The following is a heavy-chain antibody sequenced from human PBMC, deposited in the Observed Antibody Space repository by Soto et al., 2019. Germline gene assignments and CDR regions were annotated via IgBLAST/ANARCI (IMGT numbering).Heavy chain of an antibody. Sequence: TLQLAFSFSAGCLTSSDWGGIGQHPGKGLEWVGYIYFTGTTLYKPSLKSRLAISVDTSKNQFSLKLTSVTAADTAVYYCARDWGSSGWHNWGEGVVVTVYS. CDR2: IYFTGTT. V-gene: IGHV4-31*03. J-gene: IGHJ4*02. CDR1: AGCLTSSD. D-gene: IGHD6-19*01. CDR3: ARDWGSSGWHN.